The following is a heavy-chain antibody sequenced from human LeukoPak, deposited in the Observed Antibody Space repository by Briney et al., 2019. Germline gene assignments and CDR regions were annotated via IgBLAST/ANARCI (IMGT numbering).Heavy chain of an antibody. CDR3: ARPAGPYYFDY. CDR1: GGSFSGYY. CDR2: INHSGST. Sequence: SETLSLTCAVYGGSFSGYYWSWIRQPPGKGLEWIGEINHSGSTNYNPSLKSRVTISVDTSKNQFSLKLSSVTAADTAVYYCARPAGPYYFDYWSQGTLVTVSS. J-gene: IGHJ4*02. V-gene: IGHV4-34*01.